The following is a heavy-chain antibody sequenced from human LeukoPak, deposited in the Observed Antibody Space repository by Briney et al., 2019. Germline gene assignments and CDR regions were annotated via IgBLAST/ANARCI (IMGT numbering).Heavy chain of an antibody. CDR3: AKDYDGSGYYPVDAFDV. CDR2: IPYDGSNK. J-gene: IGHJ3*01. Sequence: PGGSLRLSCAASGFTFSSYGMYRVRQAPGRGLQWVAFIPYDGSNKYYADSVKGRFTISRDNSKNTLYLQMNSLRAEDTAVYYCAKDYDGSGYYPVDAFDVWGQGTMVTVSS. CDR1: GFTFSSYG. D-gene: IGHD3-22*01. V-gene: IGHV3-30*02.